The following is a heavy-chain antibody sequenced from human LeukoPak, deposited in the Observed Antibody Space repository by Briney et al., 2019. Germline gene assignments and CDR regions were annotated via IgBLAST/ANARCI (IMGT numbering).Heavy chain of an antibody. CDR1: GYTFTGYY. V-gene: IGHV1-2*02. J-gene: IGHJ4*02. Sequence: ASVKVSCKASGYTFTGYYMHWVRQAPGQGLEWMGWINPNSGGTNYAQKFQGRVTMTRDTSTSTVYMELSSLRSEDTAVYYCARGGLYYYDSSGYYGYFDYWGQGTLVTVSS. CDR3: ARGGLYYYDSSGYYGYFDY. CDR2: INPNSGGT. D-gene: IGHD3-22*01.